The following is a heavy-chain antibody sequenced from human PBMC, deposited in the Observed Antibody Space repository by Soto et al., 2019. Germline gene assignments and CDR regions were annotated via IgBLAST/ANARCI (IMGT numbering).Heavy chain of an antibody. CDR3: ARGTKGITSFGVVLYYYMDV. D-gene: IGHD3-3*01. J-gene: IGHJ6*03. CDR2: MNPNSGNT. Sequence: ASVKVSCKASGYTFTSYDINWVRQATGQGLEWMGWMNPNSGNTGYAQKFQGRVTMTRNTSISTAYMELSSRRSEDTAVYSYARGTKGITSFGVVLYYYMDVWGKRTTVTVSS. V-gene: IGHV1-8*01. CDR1: GYTFTSYD.